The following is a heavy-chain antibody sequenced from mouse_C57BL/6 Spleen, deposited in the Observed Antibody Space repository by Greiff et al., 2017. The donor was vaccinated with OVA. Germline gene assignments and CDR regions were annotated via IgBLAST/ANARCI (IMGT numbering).Heavy chain of an antibody. CDR1: GYTFTSYG. J-gene: IGHJ1*03. D-gene: IGHD1-1*01. Sequence: QVQLQQSGAELARPGASVKLSCKASGYTFTSYGISWVKQRTGQGLEWIGEIYPRSGNTYYNEKFKGKATLTADKSSSTAYMELRSLTSEDSAVYFGARYGSSHHWYFDVWGTGTTVTVSS. CDR3: ARYGSSHHWYFDV. V-gene: IGHV1-81*01. CDR2: IYPRSGNT.